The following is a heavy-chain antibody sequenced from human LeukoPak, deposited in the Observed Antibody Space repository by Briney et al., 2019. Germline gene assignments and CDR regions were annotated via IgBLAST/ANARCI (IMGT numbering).Heavy chain of an antibody. CDR1: GFTFTSSA. CDR2: IVVGSGNT. D-gene: IGHD1-26*01. V-gene: IGHV1-58*02. J-gene: IGHJ5*02. CDR3: AAAGGSLNWFDP. Sequence: SVKVSCTASGFTFTSSAMQWVRQARGQRLEWIGWIVVGSGNTNYPQKFQQRVTTTRDMSTSTAYMELSSLRSEDTAVYYCAAAGGSLNWFDPWGQGTLVTVSS.